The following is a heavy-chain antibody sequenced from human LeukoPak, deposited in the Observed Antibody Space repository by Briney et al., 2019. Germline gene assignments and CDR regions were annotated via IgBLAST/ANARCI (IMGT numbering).Heavy chain of an antibody. Sequence: SETLSLTCTVSGGSISSFYWSWIRQPPGKGLEWIGSIYYSGSTYYNPSLKSRVTISVDTSKNQFSLKLSSVTAADTAVYYCATNTFDWYFDLWGRGTLVTVSS. CDR1: GGSISSFY. J-gene: IGHJ2*01. CDR2: IYYSGST. D-gene: IGHD2-2*02. CDR3: ATNTFDWYFDL. V-gene: IGHV4-59*05.